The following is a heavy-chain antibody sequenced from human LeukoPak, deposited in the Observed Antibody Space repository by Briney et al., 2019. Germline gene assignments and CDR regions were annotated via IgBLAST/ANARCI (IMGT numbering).Heavy chain of an antibody. CDR2: MNPNSGNT. V-gene: IGHV1-8*01. J-gene: IGHJ5*02. CDR3: ARGRGSGHKENWFDP. CDR1: GYTFTSYD. D-gene: IGHD6-19*01. Sequence: ASVKVSCKASGYTFTSYDINWVRQATGQGLEWMGWMNPNSGNTGYAQNFQGRVTMTRNTSISTAYMELSSLRSEDTAVYYCARGRGSGHKENWFDPWGQGTLVTVPS.